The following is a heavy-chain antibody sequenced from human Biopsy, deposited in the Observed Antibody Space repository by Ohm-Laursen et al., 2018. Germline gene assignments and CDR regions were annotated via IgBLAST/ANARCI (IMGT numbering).Heavy chain of an antibody. J-gene: IGHJ1*01. CDR1: EGTFSNYG. V-gene: IGHV1-69*06. CDR3: ATKLTGYFHH. D-gene: IGHD3-9*01. Sequence: SSVKVSCKAPEGTFSNYGVNWVRQAPGQGLEWLGGNIPILGTGNYAQKFQDRVTVAADTSTSTATMEPRRLRSDDTAVYYCATKLTGYFHHWGQGTLVIVSS. CDR2: NIPILGTG.